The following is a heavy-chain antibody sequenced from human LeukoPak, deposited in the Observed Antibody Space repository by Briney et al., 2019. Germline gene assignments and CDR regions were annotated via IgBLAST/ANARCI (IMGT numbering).Heavy chain of an antibody. CDR1: GFTFSSYS. CDR3: ASMTTVVTDDFDY. J-gene: IGHJ4*02. V-gene: IGHV3-48*02. D-gene: IGHD4-23*01. CDR2: ISSSSSTI. Sequence: PPGGSLRLSCAASGFTFSSYSMNWVRQAPGKGLEWVSYISSSSSTIYYADSVKGRFTISRDNAKNSLYLQMDSLRDEDTAVYYCASMTTVVTDDFDYWGQGTLVTVSS.